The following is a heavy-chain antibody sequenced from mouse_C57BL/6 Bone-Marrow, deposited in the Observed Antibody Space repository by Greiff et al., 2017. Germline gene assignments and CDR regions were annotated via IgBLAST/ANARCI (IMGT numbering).Heavy chain of an antibody. V-gene: IGHV5-17*01. CDR3: ARRDYPFFDY. CDR1: GFTFSDYG. Sequence: EVKLQESGGGLVKPGGSLKLSCAASGFTFSDYGMHWVRQAPEKGLEWVAYISSGSSTIYYADTVKGRFTISRDNAKNTLFLQMTSLRAEDTAMYYCARRDYPFFDYWGQGTTLTVSS. D-gene: IGHD2-4*01. J-gene: IGHJ2*01. CDR2: ISSGSSTI.